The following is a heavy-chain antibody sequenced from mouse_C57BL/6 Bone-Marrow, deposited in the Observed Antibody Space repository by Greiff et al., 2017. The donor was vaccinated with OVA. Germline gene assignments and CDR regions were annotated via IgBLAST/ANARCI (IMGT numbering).Heavy chain of an antibody. CDR1: GYTFTSYG. J-gene: IGHJ2*01. CDR3: ARYDYGSSYDYFDY. V-gene: IGHV1-81*01. Sequence: QVQLQQSGAELARPGASVKLSCKASGYTFTSYGISWEKQRTGQGLEWIGEIYPRSGNNYYNEKFKGKATLTTDKAYSTAYMELRSLTSEDDAVYFCARYDYGSSYDYFDYWCQGTTLTVSS. D-gene: IGHD1-1*01. CDR2: IYPRSGNN.